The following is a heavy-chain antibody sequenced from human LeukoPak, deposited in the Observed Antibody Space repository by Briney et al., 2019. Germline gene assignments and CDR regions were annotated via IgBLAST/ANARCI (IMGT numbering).Heavy chain of an antibody. D-gene: IGHD4-17*01. CDR1: GGSISSYY. J-gene: IGHJ6*03. CDR3: ARISTVTTSRAYYYYYYMDV. Sequence: PSETLSLTCTVSGGSISSYYWSWIRQPAGKGLEWIGRIYTSGSTNYNPPLKSRVTMSVDTSKDQFSLKLSSVTAADTAVYYCARISTVTTSRAYYYYYYMDVWGKGPRSPSP. CDR2: IYTSGST. V-gene: IGHV4-4*07.